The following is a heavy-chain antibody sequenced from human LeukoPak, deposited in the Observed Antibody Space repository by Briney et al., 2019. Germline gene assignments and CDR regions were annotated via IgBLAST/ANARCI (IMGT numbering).Heavy chain of an antibody. Sequence: GASVKVSCKASGCTFINHAIHWVRQAPGQRLEWMGWINIGNGNTKYSQNFQGRITITRDTSATTAYMDLSSLRSEDTAVYYCARRLGRSFDYWGQGTLVTVSS. D-gene: IGHD2-21*01. J-gene: IGHJ4*02. V-gene: IGHV1-3*04. CDR1: GCTFINHA. CDR2: INIGNGNT. CDR3: ARRLGRSFDY.